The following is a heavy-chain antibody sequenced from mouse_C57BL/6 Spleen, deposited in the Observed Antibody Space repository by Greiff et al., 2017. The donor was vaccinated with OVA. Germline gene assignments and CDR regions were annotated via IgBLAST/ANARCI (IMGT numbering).Heavy chain of an antibody. J-gene: IGHJ4*01. D-gene: IGHD1-1*01. CDR3: TTWGYGSSGPNY. Sequence: EVMLVESGAELVRPGASVKLSCTASGFNIKDDYMHWVKQRPEQGLEWIGWIDPENGDTEYASKFQGKATITADTSSNTAYLQLSSLTSEDTAVYYCTTWGYGSSGPNYWGQGTSVTVSS. CDR1: GFNIKDDY. V-gene: IGHV14-4*01. CDR2: IDPENGDT.